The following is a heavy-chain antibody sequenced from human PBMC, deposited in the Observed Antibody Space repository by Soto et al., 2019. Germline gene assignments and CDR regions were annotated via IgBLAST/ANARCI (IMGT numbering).Heavy chain of an antibody. J-gene: IGHJ5*02. Sequence: SETLSLTCTVSGGSISSYYWSWIRQPPGKGLEWIGYIYYSGSTNYNPSLKSRVTISVDTSKNQFSLKLSSVTAADTAVYYCARHGLGLTYWFDPWGQGTLVTVSS. V-gene: IGHV4-59*08. CDR1: GGSISSYY. D-gene: IGHD1-26*01. CDR2: IYYSGST. CDR3: ARHGLGLTYWFDP.